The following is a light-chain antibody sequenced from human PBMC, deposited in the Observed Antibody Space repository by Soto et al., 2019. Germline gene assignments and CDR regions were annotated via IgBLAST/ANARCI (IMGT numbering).Light chain of an antibody. V-gene: IGKV3-15*01. CDR1: HSVSSS. CDR2: GAS. CDR3: QQYNNWPT. Sequence: EVVMTQSPATLSVSPGERATLSCRASHSVSSSLAWYQQKPGQAPRPLIYGASTRAPGFPARFSGSGSGTDFTLTISSLQSEDFAVYYCQQYNNWPTFGQGTRLEI. J-gene: IGKJ5*01.